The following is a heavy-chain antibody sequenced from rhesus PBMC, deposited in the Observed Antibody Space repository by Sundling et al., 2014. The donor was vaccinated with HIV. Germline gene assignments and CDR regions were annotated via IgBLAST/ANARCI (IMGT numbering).Heavy chain of an antibody. CDR3: SRLSGYNIRTGYYRWFGLDS. CDR2: IVRTGDT. V-gene: IGHV4-122*02. J-gene: IGHJ6*01. Sequence: VQLHESGPGLVKPSETLSLTCAVSGNPISSGFYYWSWIRQSPGKGLEWIGYIVRTGDTRTNPSLKSRVTISKDTSKNQFSLRLSSVTAADTAVYYCSRLSGYNIRTGYYRWFGLDSWGQGVVVTVSS. D-gene: IGHD3-3*01. CDR1: GNPISSGFYY.